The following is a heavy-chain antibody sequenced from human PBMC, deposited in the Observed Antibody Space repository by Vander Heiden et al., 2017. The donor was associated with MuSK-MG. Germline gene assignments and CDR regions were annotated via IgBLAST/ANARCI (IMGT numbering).Heavy chain of an antibody. CDR2: ITKSGVAT. D-gene: IGHD1-26*01. CDR1: GFDFISYV. V-gene: IGHV3-23*01. CDR3: AKGVVTTTNRAFDI. Sequence: GGLVQPGGSMRLYCAASGFDFISYVMSWVRQTPGKGLEWVSSITKSGVATYYADSVKGRFTISRDNSKNTVYLQMNSLRADDTAIYYCAKGVVTTTNRAFDIWGQGTMITVSS. J-gene: IGHJ3*02.